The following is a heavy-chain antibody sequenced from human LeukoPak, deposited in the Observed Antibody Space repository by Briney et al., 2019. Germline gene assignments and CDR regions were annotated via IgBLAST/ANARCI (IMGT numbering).Heavy chain of an antibody. V-gene: IGHV2-5*02. CDR3: AHHYRGYMLPTFDY. CDR2: IYWDDTK. D-gene: IGHD5-12*01. J-gene: IGHJ4*02. CDR1: GLALSTSGVG. Sequence: SGPTLGNPTQTLTLTCSFSGLALSTSGVGVGWIRQPPGKAVEWLAIIYWDDTKRFRPSLRGRLTIAKDTSKNQVVLTLINMDPVDTATYYCAHHYRGYMLPTFDYWGQGTLVTVSS.